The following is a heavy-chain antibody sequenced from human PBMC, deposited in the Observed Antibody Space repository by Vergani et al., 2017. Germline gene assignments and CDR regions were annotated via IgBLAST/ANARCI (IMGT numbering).Heavy chain of an antibody. CDR3: ARDSHDYGDLTGGYFDY. V-gene: IGHV4-31*03. CDR2: ISYSGST. J-gene: IGHJ4*02. D-gene: IGHD4-17*01. CDR1: GGPISSGGYY. Sequence: QVQLQESGPGLVKPSQTLSLPCTVSGGPISSGGYYWSWIRQHPGKGLEWIGYISYSGSTYYNPSLKSRVTISVDTSKNQFSLTLSSVTAADTAVYYCARDSHDYGDLTGGYFDYWGQGTLVTVSS.